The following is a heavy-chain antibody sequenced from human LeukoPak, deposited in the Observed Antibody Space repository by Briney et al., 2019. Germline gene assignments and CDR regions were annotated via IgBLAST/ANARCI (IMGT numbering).Heavy chain of an antibody. CDR1: GFTFSSYG. CDR3: AKEVVYYDSSGYFDY. Sequence: PGRSLRLSCAASGFTFSSYGMHWVRQAPGKGLEWVAVIWYDGSNKYYADSVKGRFTISRDNSKNTLYLQMNSLRAEDTAVYYCAKEVVYYDSSGYFDYWGQGTLVTVSS. V-gene: IGHV3-33*06. CDR2: IWYDGSNK. D-gene: IGHD3-22*01. J-gene: IGHJ4*02.